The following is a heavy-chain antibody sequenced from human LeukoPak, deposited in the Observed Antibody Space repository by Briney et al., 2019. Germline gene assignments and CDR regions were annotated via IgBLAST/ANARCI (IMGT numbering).Heavy chain of an antibody. D-gene: IGHD3-3*01. CDR2: IYYSGST. J-gene: IGHJ5*02. CDR1: GGSISSSSYY. Sequence: PSETLSLTCTVSGGSISSSSYYWGWIRQPPGKGLEWIGSIYYSGSTYYNPSLKSRVTISVDTSKNRFSLKLSSVTAADTAVYYCAGRDYDFWSGYYWFDPWGQGTLVTVSS. CDR3: AGRDYDFWSGYYWFDP. V-gene: IGHV4-39*01.